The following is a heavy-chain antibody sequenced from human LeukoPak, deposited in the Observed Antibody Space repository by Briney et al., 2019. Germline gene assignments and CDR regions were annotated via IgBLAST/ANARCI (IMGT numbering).Heavy chain of an antibody. D-gene: IGHD6-13*01. CDR2: TFYRSRWFN. J-gene: IGHJ4*02. V-gene: IGHV6-1*01. CDR3: ARDEDGAAARNSDS. Sequence: SQTLSLTCAIFGDSVSSNTATWNWIRQSPSRGLEWLGRTFYRSRWFNDYSISLKSRIMVNPDTSKNQFSLHLNSVIPEDTAVYYCARDEDGAAARNSDSWGPGIQVTVSS. CDR1: GDSVSSNTAT.